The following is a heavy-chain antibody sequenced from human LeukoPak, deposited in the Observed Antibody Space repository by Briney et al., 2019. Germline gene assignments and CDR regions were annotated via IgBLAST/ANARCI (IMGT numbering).Heavy chain of an antibody. V-gene: IGHV3-74*01. CDR3: TRGGILGTFDY. CDR2: INNDGSST. D-gene: IGHD6-13*01. J-gene: IGHJ4*02. Sequence: PGGSLRLSCVASGFTFSSNWMNWVRQAPGKGPVWVSRINNDGSSTVYADSVEGRFTISRDNAKNTVYLQMHSLRAEDTAVYYCTRGGILGTFDYWGQGSLVTVSS. CDR1: GFTFSSNW.